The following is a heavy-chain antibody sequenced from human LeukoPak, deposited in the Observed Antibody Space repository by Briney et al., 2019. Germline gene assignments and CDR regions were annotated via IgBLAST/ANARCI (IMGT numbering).Heavy chain of an antibody. CDR1: GGSISSGSYY. V-gene: IGHV4-61*02. D-gene: IGHD3-10*01. J-gene: IGHJ3*02. CDR3: ARSLYYYGADAFDI. Sequence: PSETLSLTCTVSGGSISSGSYYWSWIRQPAGKGLEWIGRIYTSGSTKYNPSLKSRVTISVDTSKNQFSLKLSSVTAADTAVYYCARSLYYYGADAFDIWGQGTMVTVSS. CDR2: IYTSGST.